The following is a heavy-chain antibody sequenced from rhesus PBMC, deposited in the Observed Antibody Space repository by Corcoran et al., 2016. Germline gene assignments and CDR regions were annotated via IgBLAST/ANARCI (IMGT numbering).Heavy chain of an antibody. V-gene: IGHV4-127*01. CDR3: ARAPIAAAYFDY. CDR2: IYGGSCST. Sequence: QVQLQESGPGLVKPSETLSLTCAVSGYSISSGYGWGWIRQPPGKGLEWIGQIYGGSCSTYYNPSLKSRVTVSKDTSKNQFSLKLSSVTAADTAVYYCARAPIAAAYFDYWGQGVLVTVSS. D-gene: IGHD6-25*01. CDR1: GYSISSGYG. J-gene: IGHJ4*01.